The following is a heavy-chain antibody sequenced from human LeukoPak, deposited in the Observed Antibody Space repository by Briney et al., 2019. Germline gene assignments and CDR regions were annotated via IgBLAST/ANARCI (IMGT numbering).Heavy chain of an antibody. Sequence: ASGKVSCKASGYTFTGYYMHWVRHAPGQGLELMGWISSYNGGADYAQKLQGRVTMTTDTSTSTTYMEMRSLRSDDTAVYYCARQKKQTTAIDYWGQGTLVTVSS. CDR3: ARQKKQTTAIDY. CDR1: GYTFTGYY. V-gene: IGHV1-18*04. CDR2: ISSYNGGA. D-gene: IGHD4-17*01. J-gene: IGHJ4*02.